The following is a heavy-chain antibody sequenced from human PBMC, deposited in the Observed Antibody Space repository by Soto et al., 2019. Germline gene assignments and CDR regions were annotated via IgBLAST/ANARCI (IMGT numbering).Heavy chain of an antibody. Sequence: PGGSLRLSCAASGFSFSSYSMNWVRQVPGKGLEWIAYISVLSGTTFYADSVKGRFTISRDNAQRSLYLHLSRLGDDDTAFYYCATVQGGASVASLDFWGQGTPVTVSS. CDR3: ATVQGGASVASLDF. CDR2: ISVLSGTT. J-gene: IGHJ4*02. CDR1: GFSFSSYS. V-gene: IGHV3-48*02. D-gene: IGHD2-15*01.